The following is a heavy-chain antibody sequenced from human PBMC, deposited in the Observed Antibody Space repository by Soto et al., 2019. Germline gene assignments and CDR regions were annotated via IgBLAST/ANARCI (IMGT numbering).Heavy chain of an antibody. CDR2: IMYDGHTE. J-gene: IGHJ5*02. CDR1: YP. CDR3: TRPTCDGGNCYFAH. Sequence: YPVCRLRQAKSKGLEWVEVIMYDGHTEYYAASVKGRFTLSRDNSKNILYVHMNSLRAEDTAVYYCTRPTCDGGNCYFAHWVQGT. V-gene: IGHV3-30-3*01. D-gene: IGHD2-21*01.